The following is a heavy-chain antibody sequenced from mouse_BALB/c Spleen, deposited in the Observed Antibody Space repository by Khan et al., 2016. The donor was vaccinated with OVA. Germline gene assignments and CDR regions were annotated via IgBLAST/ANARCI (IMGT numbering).Heavy chain of an antibody. CDR3: ANHGSSSAWFTY. J-gene: IGHJ3*01. D-gene: IGHD1-1*01. CDR2: INPSTGYT. Sequence: VQLQQSGAELAKPGASVKMSCKASGYTFTSYWMHWVKQRPGQGLEWIGYINPSTGYTEYNQKFKDKATLTADKSSSTAYIQLSSLTSEDSAVYCCANHGSSSAWFTYWGQGTLVTVSA. CDR1: GYTFTSYW. V-gene: IGHV1-7*01.